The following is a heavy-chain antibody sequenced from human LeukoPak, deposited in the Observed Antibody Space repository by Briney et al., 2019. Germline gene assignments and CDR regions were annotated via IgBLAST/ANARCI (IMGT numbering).Heavy chain of an antibody. J-gene: IGHJ4*02. V-gene: IGHV4-34*01. CDR3: ARGVTRIAMAGRRLDY. CDR2: INHSGST. CDR1: GGSFSGYY. Sequence: PSETLSLTCAVYGGSFSGYYWSWIRQPPGKGLEWIGEINHSGSTNYNPSLKSRVTISVDTSKNQFSLKLSSVTAADTAVYYCARGVTRIAMAGRRLDYWGQGTLVTVSS. D-gene: IGHD6-19*01.